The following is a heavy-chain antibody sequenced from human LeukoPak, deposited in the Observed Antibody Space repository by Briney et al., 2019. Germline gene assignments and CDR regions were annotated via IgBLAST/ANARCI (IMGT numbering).Heavy chain of an antibody. D-gene: IGHD3/OR15-3a*01. Sequence: SETLSLTCTVSGVSISSSNSYWGWIRQPPGKGLEWIGSIYYSGNTYYNASLKSQVSISIDTSKNQFSLRLTSVTAADTAVDSCARQTGSGLFILPGGQGTLVTVSS. CDR3: ARQTGSGLFILP. V-gene: IGHV4-39*01. J-gene: IGHJ4*02. CDR1: GVSISSSNSY. CDR2: IYYSGNT.